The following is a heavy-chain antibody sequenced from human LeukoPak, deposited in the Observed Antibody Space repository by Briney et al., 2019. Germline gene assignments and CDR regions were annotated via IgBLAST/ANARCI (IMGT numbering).Heavy chain of an antibody. J-gene: IGHJ5*02. CDR3: ERYHYDVLTGYYGDNWFDP. D-gene: IGHD3-9*01. CDR1: GCSFSSNW. CDR2: IKPDGSER. V-gene: IGHV3-7*05. Sequence: GQSLRLSCAASGCSFSSNWMSWGRHPPGKGLEWVANIKPDGSERYYVDSVKGRFTISRDNATNPPYLQMNSLRAEDTAVYYCERYHYDVLTGYYGDNWFDPWGQGTLVTVSS.